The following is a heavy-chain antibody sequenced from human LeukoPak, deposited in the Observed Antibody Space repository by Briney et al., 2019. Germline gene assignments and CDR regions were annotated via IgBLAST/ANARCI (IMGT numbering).Heavy chain of an antibody. Sequence: GGSLRLSCTASGFTLSGYWMTWVRQAPGKGLEWVANIKQDGSEKNYVDPVKGRFTISRDNAKNSLYLQMTSLRADDTAVYYCARIYADYWGLGTLVTVSS. CDR2: IKQDGSEK. J-gene: IGHJ4*02. CDR1: GFTLSGYW. V-gene: IGHV3-7*03. CDR3: ARIYADY. D-gene: IGHD5/OR15-5a*01.